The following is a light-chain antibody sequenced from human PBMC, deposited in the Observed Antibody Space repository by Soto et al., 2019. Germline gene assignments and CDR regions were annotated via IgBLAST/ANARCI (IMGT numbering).Light chain of an antibody. J-gene: IGKJ2*01. V-gene: IGKV1-5*01. CDR3: QQYDTYSHYT. CDR1: QSISSS. Sequence: DIQMTQSPSSLSASVGDRVTITCRASQSISSSLAWYQQKPQKAPRLLIYDASDLDTGVPSRFSGSGSGTDFARTITSLQPDDFATYYCQQYDTYSHYTFGQGTRLEIK. CDR2: DAS.